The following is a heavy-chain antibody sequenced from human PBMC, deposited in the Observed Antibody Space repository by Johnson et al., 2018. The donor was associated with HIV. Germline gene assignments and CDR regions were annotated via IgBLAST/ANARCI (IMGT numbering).Heavy chain of an antibody. CDR3: ARDALANWEEVDAFDI. CDR2: ISWNSGSI. CDR1: VFTFDDYA. D-gene: IGHD7-27*01. Sequence: VQLVESGGGLVQPGRSLRLSCAASVFTFDDYAMHWVRQAPGKGLEWVSGISWNSGSIGYADSVKGRFTISRDNAKNSLYLQMNSLRAEDTAVYYCARDALANWEEVDAFDIWGQGTMVTVSS. V-gene: IGHV3-9*01. J-gene: IGHJ3*02.